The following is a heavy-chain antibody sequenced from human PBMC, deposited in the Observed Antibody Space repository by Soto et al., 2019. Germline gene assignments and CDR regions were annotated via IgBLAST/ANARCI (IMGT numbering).Heavy chain of an antibody. Sequence: QVQLVQSGAEVKKPGASVKVSCKASGYNFTNYGITWVRQAPGQGLEWMGWISAYHGDTVYAQNFQGRVTMTTDTSTSTAYMELTSLRSDDTAIYFCAREPEMGAISMNPWGQGSLVTVSS. V-gene: IGHV1-18*01. CDR1: GYNFTNYG. J-gene: IGHJ5*02. CDR2: ISAYHGDT. CDR3: AREPEMGAISMNP. D-gene: IGHD3-3*02.